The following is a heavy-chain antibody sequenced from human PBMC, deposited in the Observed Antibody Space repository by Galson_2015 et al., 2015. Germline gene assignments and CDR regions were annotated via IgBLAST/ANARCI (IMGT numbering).Heavy chain of an antibody. CDR3: ASSYAYSSSADAYDI. V-gene: IGHV5-51*01. D-gene: IGHD6-6*01. CDR2: IFPGDSDT. Sequence: QSGAEVKKPGESLKISCKGSGYSFTNYWIGWVRQMPGKGLEWMGIIFPGDSDTRYSPSFQGLVTISADKSISTAYLQWSSLKASDTATYYCASSYAYSSSADAYDIRGQGTMVTVSS. J-gene: IGHJ3*02. CDR1: GYSFTNYW.